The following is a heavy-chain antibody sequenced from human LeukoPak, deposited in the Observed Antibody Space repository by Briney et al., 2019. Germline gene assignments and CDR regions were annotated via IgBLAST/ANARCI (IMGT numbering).Heavy chain of an antibody. J-gene: IGHJ4*02. V-gene: IGHV3-30*18. CDR2: ISYDGSNK. Sequence: GGSLRLSCAASGFTFSSHGMYWVRQAPGKGLGWVAVISYDGSNKDYGDSVKGRLTISRDNSKNTLYLQMNSLRTEDTAIYYCAKDGPIDYWGQGTLVIVSS. CDR3: AKDGPIDY. CDR1: GFTFSSHG.